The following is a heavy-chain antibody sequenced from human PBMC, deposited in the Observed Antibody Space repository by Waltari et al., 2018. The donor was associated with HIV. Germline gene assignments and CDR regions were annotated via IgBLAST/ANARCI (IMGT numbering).Heavy chain of an antibody. CDR2: LSGSSSNA. D-gene: IGHD2-21*01. CDR1: GFVFSNYA. J-gene: IGHJ3*02. Sequence: EVQLLESGGGLVQPGGSLRLSCAASGFVFSNYALSWVRPAPGKGLEWVSGLSGSSSNAYYAESVKGRFTISRDNSKNTLFLQMNSLRADDTAVYYCAKVAFDGDNRHEPVKNAFDIWGQGTKVTVSS. CDR3: AKVAFDGDNRHEPVKNAFDI. V-gene: IGHV3-23*01.